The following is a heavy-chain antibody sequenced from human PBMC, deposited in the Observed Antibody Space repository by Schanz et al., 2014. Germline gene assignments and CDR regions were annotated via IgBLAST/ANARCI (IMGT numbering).Heavy chain of an antibody. CDR2: ISAYNGNT. CDR1: GYTFTSYD. Sequence: QVQLVQSGAEVKRPGASVRVSCKASGYTFTSYDFNWVRQAPGQGLEWMGWISAYNGNTNYAQKLQGRVTMTTDTSTSTAYMELSSLRSEDTAVYYCAREVGLYDRGWFDPWGQGTLVTVSS. V-gene: IGHV1-18*01. J-gene: IGHJ5*02. CDR3: AREVGLYDRGWFDP. D-gene: IGHD3-22*01.